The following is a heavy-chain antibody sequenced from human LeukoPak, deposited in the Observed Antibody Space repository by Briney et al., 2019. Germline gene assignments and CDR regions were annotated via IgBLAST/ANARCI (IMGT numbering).Heavy chain of an antibody. Sequence: GASVKVSCKASGYTFTSYGISWVRQAPGQGLEWMGWISAYNGNTNYAQKLQGRVTMTTDTSTSTAYMELRSLRSDDTAVYYCARVSDDCTNGVCGYYYYYMDVWGKGTTVTVSS. J-gene: IGHJ6*03. CDR1: GYTFTSYG. D-gene: IGHD2-8*01. V-gene: IGHV1-18*01. CDR2: ISAYNGNT. CDR3: ARVSDDCTNGVCGYYYYYMDV.